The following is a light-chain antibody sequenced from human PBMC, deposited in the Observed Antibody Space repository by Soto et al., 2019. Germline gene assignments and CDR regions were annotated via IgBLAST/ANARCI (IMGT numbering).Light chain of an antibody. V-gene: IGKV3-20*01. CDR1: QNIRSNY. CDR2: GSS. J-gene: IGKJ4*01. Sequence: EIVLTQSPGTLSLSPGQRATLSCRASQNIRSNYVAWYQQKPGQAPRLLIFGSSSTATGIPDRFSASGSGTDFTLTIIRLEPEDFAVYYCQQYGYEPLTFGGGTKVEI. CDR3: QQYGYEPLT.